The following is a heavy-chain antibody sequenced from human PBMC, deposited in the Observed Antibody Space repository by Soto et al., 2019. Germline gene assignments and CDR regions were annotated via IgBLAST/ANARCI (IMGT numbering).Heavy chain of an antibody. V-gene: IGHV3-15*07. J-gene: IGHJ4*02. Sequence: EVQLVGSGGGLVKPGGALRLSCAASGFTFSNAWMNWVRQAPGKGLEWVGRIKSKTDGGTTDYAAPVKGRFTISRDDSKNTLYLQMNRLKTVDTAVYYCTTDLIVVVPAAPNDYWGQGTLVTVSS. D-gene: IGHD2-2*01. CDR1: GFTFSNAW. CDR3: TTDLIVVVPAAPNDY. CDR2: IKSKTDGGTT.